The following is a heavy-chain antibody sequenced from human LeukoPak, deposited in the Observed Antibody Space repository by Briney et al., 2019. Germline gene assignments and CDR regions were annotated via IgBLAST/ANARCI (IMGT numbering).Heavy chain of an antibody. CDR2: INPSGGST. J-gene: IGHJ5*02. CDR1: VYTFTIYY. Sequence: ASVKVSCKASVYTFTIYYMHWVRQAPGQGLEWMEIINPSGGSTSYAQKFQGRVTLTRDTSTSTVYMELTRLKSDDTAVYYCARESPDIVVVVTAALRRSWFDPWGQGTLVTVSS. CDR3: ARESPDIVVVVTAALRRSWFDP. V-gene: IGHV1-46*01. D-gene: IGHD2-15*01.